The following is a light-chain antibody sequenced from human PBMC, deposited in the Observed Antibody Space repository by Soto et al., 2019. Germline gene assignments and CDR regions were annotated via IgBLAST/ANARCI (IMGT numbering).Light chain of an antibody. CDR2: GAS. V-gene: IGKV3D-15*01. J-gene: IGKJ4*01. CDR3: QHYNNWSPLT. CDR1: QSVSSN. Sequence: IVLTQSPATLSVSPGERATLSCRASQSVSSNLAWYQQKPGQAPRLLIYGASTRATGIPARFSGSVSGTEFTLTISSLQSEDFAGYYCQHYNNWSPLTFGGGTKVVIK.